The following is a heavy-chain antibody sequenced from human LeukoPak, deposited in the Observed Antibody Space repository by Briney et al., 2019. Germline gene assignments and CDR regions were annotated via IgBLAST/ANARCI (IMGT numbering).Heavy chain of an antibody. Sequence: SETLSLTCTVSGGSISSSSYYWGWIRQPPGTGLEWIGSIYYSGSTYYNPSLKSRVTISVDTSKNQFSLKLSSVTAADTAVYYCARDSRDGYNFGDAFDIWGQGTMVTVSS. V-gene: IGHV4-39*02. CDR2: IYYSGST. J-gene: IGHJ3*02. CDR1: GGSISSSSYY. CDR3: ARDSRDGYNFGDAFDI. D-gene: IGHD5-24*01.